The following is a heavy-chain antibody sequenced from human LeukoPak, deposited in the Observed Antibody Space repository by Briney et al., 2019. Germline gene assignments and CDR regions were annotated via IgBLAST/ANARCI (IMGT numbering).Heavy chain of an antibody. D-gene: IGHD3-10*01. Sequence: GGTLRLSCAASGFTFSGFAMSWIRQAPGKGLEWVSSISRSGESTFYADSVRGRFTISRDNSKNTVSLQMESLRAEDTALYYCAKHIRSGSYNRDFDYWGQGTLVTVSS. CDR2: ISRSGEST. V-gene: IGHV3-23*01. CDR1: GFTFSGFA. CDR3: AKHIRSGSYNRDFDY. J-gene: IGHJ4*02.